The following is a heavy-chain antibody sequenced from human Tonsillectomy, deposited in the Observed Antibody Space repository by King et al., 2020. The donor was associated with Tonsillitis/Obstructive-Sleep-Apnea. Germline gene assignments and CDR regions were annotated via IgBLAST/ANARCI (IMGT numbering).Heavy chain of an antibody. CDR2: ISTSSSYT. CDR1: GFTFSDYN. J-gene: IGHJ4*02. V-gene: IGHV3-11*05. Sequence: VQLVESGGGLVKPGGSLRLSCAPSGFTFSDYNMNWVRQATGKGLEWVSYISTSSSYTKYADSVWGRFTISRDNAKNSLYLQMTSLRVEDTAVYYCARQSVVGHTPPFDYWGQGTLVTVSS. D-gene: IGHD2-21*01. CDR3: ARQSVVGHTPPFDY.